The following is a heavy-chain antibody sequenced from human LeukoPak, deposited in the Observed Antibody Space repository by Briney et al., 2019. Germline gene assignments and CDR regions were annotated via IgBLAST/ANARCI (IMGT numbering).Heavy chain of an antibody. CDR3: ARILRGITGTSLIYYYYYGMDV. CDR1: GYTFTSYG. V-gene: IGHV1-18*01. Sequence: ASVKVSCKASGYTFTSYGIRWVRPAPGQGLAWMGWISAYNGNTNYAQKLQGRVTMTTDTSTSTAYMELRSLRSDDTAVYYCARILRGITGTSLIYYYYYGMDVWGQGTTVTVSS. CDR2: ISAYNGNT. J-gene: IGHJ6*02. D-gene: IGHD1-20*01.